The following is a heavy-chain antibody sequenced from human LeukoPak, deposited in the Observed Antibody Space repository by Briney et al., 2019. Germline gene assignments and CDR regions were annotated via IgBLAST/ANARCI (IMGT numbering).Heavy chain of an antibody. CDR3: ARHVAPYYFDY. V-gene: IGHV5-51*01. CDR1: GYSFTSYW. CDR2: IYPGDSDT. Sequence: GESLKISCKGSGYSFTSYWLGWVRQIPGKGLEWMGIIYPGDSDTRYSPSFQGQVTISADKSISTAYLQWSTLKASDTAMYYCARHVAPYYFDYWGQGTLVTVSS. J-gene: IGHJ4*02.